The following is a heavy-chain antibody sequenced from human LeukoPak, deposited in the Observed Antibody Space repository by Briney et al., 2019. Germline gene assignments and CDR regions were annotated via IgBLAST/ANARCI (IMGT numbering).Heavy chain of an antibody. J-gene: IGHJ4*02. CDR2: IYYSGRT. CDR1: GGSISSGGYY. Sequence: PSETLSLTCTVSGGSISSGGYYWSWIRQHPGKGLEWIGYIYYSGRTYYNPSLKSRVTISVGTSKSQFSLKLSSVPAADTAVYYCARVRGYSGYVFDYWGQGTLVTVSS. CDR3: ARVRGYSGYVFDY. D-gene: IGHD5-12*01. V-gene: IGHV4-31*03.